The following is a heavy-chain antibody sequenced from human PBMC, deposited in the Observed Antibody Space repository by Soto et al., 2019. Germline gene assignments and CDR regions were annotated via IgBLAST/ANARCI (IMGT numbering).Heavy chain of an antibody. D-gene: IGHD5-12*01. CDR2: MNPNSGNT. J-gene: IGHJ6*03. Sequence: ASVKVSCKASGYTFTSYDINWVRQATGQGLEWMGWMNPNSGNTGYAQKFQGRVTMTRNTSISTAYMELSSLRSEDTAVYYCASTPENSGYDPYYYYYYMDVWGKGTTVTVSS. CDR3: ASTPENSGYDPYYYYYYMDV. CDR1: GYTFTSYD. V-gene: IGHV1-8*01.